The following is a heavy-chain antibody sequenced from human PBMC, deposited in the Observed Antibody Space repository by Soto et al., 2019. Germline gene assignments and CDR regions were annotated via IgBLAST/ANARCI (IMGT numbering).Heavy chain of an antibody. CDR3: ARVITMIVASTRYYYGMDV. Sequence: QVQLVQSGAEVKKPGASVKVSCKASGYTFTSYDINWVRQATGQGLEWMGWMNPNSGNTGYAQKFQGRVTMTRNTSISTAYMELSSRRSEDTAVYYCARVITMIVASTRYYYGMDVWGQGTTVTVSS. J-gene: IGHJ6*02. CDR2: MNPNSGNT. CDR1: GYTFTSYD. V-gene: IGHV1-8*01. D-gene: IGHD3-22*01.